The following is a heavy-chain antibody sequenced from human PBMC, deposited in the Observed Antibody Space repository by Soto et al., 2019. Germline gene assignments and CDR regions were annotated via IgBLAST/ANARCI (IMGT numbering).Heavy chain of an antibody. CDR1: GGSISSYY. Sequence: SETLSLTCTVSGGSISSYYWSWNRQPAGKGLEWIGRIYTSGSTNYNPSLKRRVTMSVDTSKNQLSLKLSSVTAADTAVYYCARAAPKRRYCSSTSCSSNWFDPWGQGTLVTVSS. J-gene: IGHJ5*02. V-gene: IGHV4-4*07. D-gene: IGHD2-2*01. CDR2: IYTSGST. CDR3: ARAAPKRRYCSSTSCSSNWFDP.